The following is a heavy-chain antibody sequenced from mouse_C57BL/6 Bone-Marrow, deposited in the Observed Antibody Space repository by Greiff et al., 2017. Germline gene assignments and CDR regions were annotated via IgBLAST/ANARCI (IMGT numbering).Heavy chain of an antibody. CDR2: IHPSDSDT. J-gene: IGHJ4*01. V-gene: IGHV1-74*01. D-gene: IGHD2-4*01. CDR1: GYTFTSYW. CDR3: AREGDDYDEGYYAMDY. Sequence: QVQLQQPGAELVKPGASVKVSCKASGYTFTSYWMHWVKQRPGQGLEWIGRIHPSDSDTNYNQKFKGKATLTVDKSSSTAYMQLSSLTSEDSAVYYCAREGDDYDEGYYAMDYWGQGTSVTVSS.